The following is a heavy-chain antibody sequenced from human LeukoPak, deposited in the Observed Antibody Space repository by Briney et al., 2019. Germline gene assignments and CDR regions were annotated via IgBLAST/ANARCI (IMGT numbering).Heavy chain of an antibody. V-gene: IGHV4-61*02. Sequence: SETLSLTCTVSGGSISSCSYYWSWIRQPAGKGLEWIRGIYTSGGANYKPCLKSRVNISVDTSKNQFSLKLSSVTAADTAVYYCARGVDYYDSSCHVDYWGQGTLVTVSS. CDR3: ARGVDYYDSSCHVDY. J-gene: IGHJ4*02. CDR1: GGSISSCSYY. D-gene: IGHD3-22*01. CDR2: IYTSGGA.